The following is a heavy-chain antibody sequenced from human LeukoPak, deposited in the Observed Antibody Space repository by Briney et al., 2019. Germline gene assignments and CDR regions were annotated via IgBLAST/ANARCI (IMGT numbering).Heavy chain of an antibody. CDR3: ARGGIGYCSSTSCYFDC. D-gene: IGHD2-2*01. V-gene: IGHV6-1*01. J-gene: IGHJ4*02. CDR1: GDSVSSDSAA. Sequence: PSQTLSLTCAISGDSVSSDSAAWNWIRQSPSRGLEWLGRTYYRSKWYNDYAVSVKSRISVNPDASKNQFSLQLNSVTPDDTAVYYCARGGIGYCSSTSCYFDCWCQGTLVTVSS. CDR2: TYYRSKWYN.